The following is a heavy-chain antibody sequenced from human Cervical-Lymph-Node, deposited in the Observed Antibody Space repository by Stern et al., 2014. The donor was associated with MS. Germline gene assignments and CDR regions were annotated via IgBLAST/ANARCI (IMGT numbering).Heavy chain of an antibody. V-gene: IGHV4-61*02. D-gene: IGHD4-17*01. CDR3: ARDSRYYGDYGGGRSWFDP. Sequence: QVQLQESGPGLVKPSQTLFLTCTVSGGSISRPSYSWSWIRQPAGKTLEWIGHISTSGSTDINPSLKSRVTISVDTSKNQFSLRLTSVTAADTAVYYCARDSRYYGDYGGGRSWFDPWGQGTLVTVSS. CDR1: GGSISRPSYS. J-gene: IGHJ5*02. CDR2: ISTSGST.